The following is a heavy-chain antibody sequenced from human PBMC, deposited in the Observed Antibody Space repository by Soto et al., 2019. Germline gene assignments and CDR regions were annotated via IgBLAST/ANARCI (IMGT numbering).Heavy chain of an antibody. V-gene: IGHV3-21*01. CDR1: GFTFSSYS. CDR2: ISCSISYI. D-gene: IGHD2-2*01. Sequence: GGSLRLSCAASGFTFSSYSMNWVRQAPGKGLEWVSSISCSISYIYYAISVKGRFTISRDIAKNSLYLQMNILIAEDTAVYYCARAGTSYCSSTSCSYFQHWGQGTLVTVSS. CDR3: ARAGTSYCSSTSCSYFQH. J-gene: IGHJ1*01.